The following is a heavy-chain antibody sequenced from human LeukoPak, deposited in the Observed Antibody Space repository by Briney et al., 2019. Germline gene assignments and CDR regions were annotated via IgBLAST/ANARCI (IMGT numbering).Heavy chain of an antibody. V-gene: IGHV4-4*07. Sequence: TSETLSLPCTDSGGSISSYYWSWIRQPAGKGLEWIGRIYTSGSTNYNASLKSRVSMSVDTSKNQFSLKLSSVTAADTAVFYCARENSGSYREFDYWGQGTLVTVSS. CDR2: IYTSGST. J-gene: IGHJ4*02. CDR1: GGSISSYY. CDR3: ARENSGSYREFDY. D-gene: IGHD1-26*01.